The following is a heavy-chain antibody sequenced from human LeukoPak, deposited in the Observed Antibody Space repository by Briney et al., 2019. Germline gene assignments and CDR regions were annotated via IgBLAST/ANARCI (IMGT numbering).Heavy chain of an antibody. J-gene: IGHJ4*02. D-gene: IGHD1-26*01. CDR3: ARGQSRWELLRSHYFDY. Sequence: SETLSLTCAVYGVSFSGYYWSWIRQPPGKGLEWIGEINHSGSTNYNPSLKSRVTISVDTSKNQFSLKLSSVTAADTAVYYCARGQSRWELLRSHYFDYWGQGTLVTVSS. CDR1: GVSFSGYY. V-gene: IGHV4-34*01. CDR2: INHSGST.